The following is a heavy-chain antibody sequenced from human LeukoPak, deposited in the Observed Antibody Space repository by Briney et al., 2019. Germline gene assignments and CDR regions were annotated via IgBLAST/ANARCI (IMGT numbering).Heavy chain of an antibody. CDR2: IYYSGST. Sequence: KPSETLSLTCTVSGGSISSYYWSWIRQPPGKGLEWIGYIYYSGSTNYNPSLKSRVTISVDTSKNQFSLKLSSVTAADTAVYYCARGRVARVAFDIWGQGTMVTVSS. V-gene: IGHV4-59*01. CDR3: ARGRVARVAFDI. D-gene: IGHD2-15*01. J-gene: IGHJ3*02. CDR1: GGSISSYY.